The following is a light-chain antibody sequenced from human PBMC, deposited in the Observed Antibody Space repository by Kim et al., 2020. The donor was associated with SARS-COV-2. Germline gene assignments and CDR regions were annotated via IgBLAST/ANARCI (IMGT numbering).Light chain of an antibody. Sequence: SPGERATLSCRASQSVNSNYLAWYQQKPGQAPRLLISGASSRATGIPDRFSGSGSGTDFTLTISRLEPEDFAVYYCQQYVSSLWTFGQGTKVDIK. CDR3: QQYVSSLWT. J-gene: IGKJ1*01. CDR1: QSVNSNY. V-gene: IGKV3-20*01. CDR2: GAS.